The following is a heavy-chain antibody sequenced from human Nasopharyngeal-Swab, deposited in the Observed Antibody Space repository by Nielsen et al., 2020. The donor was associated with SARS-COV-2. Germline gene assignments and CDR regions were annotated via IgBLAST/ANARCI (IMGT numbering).Heavy chain of an antibody. V-gene: IGHV4-4*02. J-gene: IGHJ6*03. D-gene: IGHD3-3*01. CDR3: ANLLTYYDFWSGYLNYYYMDV. CDR2: IYHSGST. Sequence: WIRQPPGKGLEWIGEIYHSGSTNYNPSLKSRVTISVDNSKNQFSLSLSSVTAADTAVYYCANLLTYYDFWSGYLNYYYMDVWGKGTTVTVSS.